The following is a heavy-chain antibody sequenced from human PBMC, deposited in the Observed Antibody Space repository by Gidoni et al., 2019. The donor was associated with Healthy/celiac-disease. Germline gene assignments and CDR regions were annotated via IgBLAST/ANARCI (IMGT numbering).Heavy chain of an antibody. CDR1: GYSISSGYY. Sequence: QVQLQESGPGLVKPSETLSLTCAVSGYSISSGYYWGWIRQPPGKGLEWIGSIYHSGSTYYNPSLKSRVTISVDTSKNQFSLKLSSVTAADTAVYYCARDSATYYDILTGYYNGEGNAFDIWGQGTMVTVSS. CDR2: IYHSGST. V-gene: IGHV4-38-2*02. J-gene: IGHJ3*02. D-gene: IGHD3-9*01. CDR3: ARDSATYYDILTGYYNGEGNAFDI.